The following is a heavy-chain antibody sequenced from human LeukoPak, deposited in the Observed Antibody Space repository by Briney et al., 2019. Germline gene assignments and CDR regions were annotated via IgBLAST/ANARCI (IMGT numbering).Heavy chain of an antibody. J-gene: IGHJ4*02. D-gene: IGHD2/OR15-2a*01. Sequence: SETLSLTCAVYGGSFSGYYWSWIRQPPGKGLEWIGEINHSGSTNYNPSLKSRVTVSLDTSKNQFSLKLSSVTAADTAVYYCAGHHPRNTVDFWGQGTLVTVSS. CDR2: INHSGST. V-gene: IGHV4-34*01. CDR1: GGSFSGYY. CDR3: AGHHPRNTVDF.